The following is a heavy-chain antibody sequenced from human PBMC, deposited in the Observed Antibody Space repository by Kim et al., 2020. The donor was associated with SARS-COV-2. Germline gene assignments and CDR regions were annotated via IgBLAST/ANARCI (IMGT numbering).Heavy chain of an antibody. CDR3: ARDLGRFGKKLVFDY. J-gene: IGHJ4*02. CDR2: ISSSSSYI. CDR1: GFTFSSYS. Sequence: GGSLRLSCAASGFTFSSYSMNWVRQAPGKGLEWVSSISSSSSYIYYADSVKGRFTISRDNAKNTLYLQMNSLGAEDTAVYYCARDLGRFGKKLVFDYWGQGTLVTVSS. D-gene: IGHD3-10*01. V-gene: IGHV3-21*01.